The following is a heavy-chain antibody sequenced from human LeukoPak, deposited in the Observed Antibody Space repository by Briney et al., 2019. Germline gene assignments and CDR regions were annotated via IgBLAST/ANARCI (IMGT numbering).Heavy chain of an antibody. V-gene: IGHV3-30*18. CDR2: ISYDGSNK. J-gene: IGHJ4*02. CDR3: AKSRWGYCSSTPYY. D-gene: IGHD2-2*01. CDR1: GFTFNNYD. Sequence: PGRSLRLSCAASGFTFNNYDMHWVRQAPGKGLEWVAVISYDGSNKYYADSVKGRFTISRDDSKNTLYLQMNSLRAEDTAVYYCAKSRWGYCSSTPYYWGQGTLVTVSS.